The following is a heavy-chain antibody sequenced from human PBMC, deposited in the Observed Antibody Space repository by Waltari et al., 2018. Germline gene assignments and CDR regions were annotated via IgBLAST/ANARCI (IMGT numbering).Heavy chain of an antibody. D-gene: IGHD2-2*01. CDR2: ISGSGGST. Sequence: EVQLVESGGGLVQPGGSLRLSCAASGFTFSSYAMSWLRQAPGKGLEWVSAISGSGGSTYYADSVKGRFTISRDNSKNTLYLQMNSLRAEDTAVYYCAKATPAVVPAASSPGYWGQGTLVTVSS. V-gene: IGHV3-23*04. CDR1: GFTFSSYA. J-gene: IGHJ4*02. CDR3: AKATPAVVPAASSPGY.